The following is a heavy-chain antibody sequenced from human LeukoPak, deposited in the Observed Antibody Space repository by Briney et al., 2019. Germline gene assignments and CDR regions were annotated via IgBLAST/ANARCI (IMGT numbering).Heavy chain of an antibody. D-gene: IGHD2-15*01. CDR3: ARSPLYCSGGSCTNWFDP. CDR2: ISAYNGNT. J-gene: IGHJ5*02. CDR1: GYTFTSYG. V-gene: IGHV1-18*04. Sequence: GASVKVSFKASGYTFTSYGISWVRPAPGQGLEWMGWISAYNGNTNYAQKLQGRVTMTTDTSTSTAYMELRSLRSDDTAVYYCARSPLYCSGGSCTNWFDPWGQGTLVTVSS.